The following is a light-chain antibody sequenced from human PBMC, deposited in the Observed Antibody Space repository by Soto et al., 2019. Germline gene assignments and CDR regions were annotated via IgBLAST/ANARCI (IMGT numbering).Light chain of an antibody. J-gene: IGKJ1*01. CDR2: AAS. CDR3: QNYNGAPWT. CDR1: QGISTY. Sequence: DIQMTQSPSSLSASVGDRVTITCRASQGISTYLVWYQQKPGTVPKLLIFAASTLQSGVPSRFSGSGSGTDFTLTISSLQPVDVATYYCQNYNGAPWTFGQGTKVDIK. V-gene: IGKV1-27*01.